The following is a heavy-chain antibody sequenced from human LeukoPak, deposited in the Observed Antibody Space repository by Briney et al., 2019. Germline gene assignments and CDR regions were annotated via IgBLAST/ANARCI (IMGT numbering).Heavy chain of an antibody. CDR1: GGTFSSYG. CDR3: ARSDEYGSSSRYYGMDV. V-gene: IGHV1-69*13. Sequence: ASVKVSCKASGGTFSSYGISWVRQAPGQGLEWMGGIIPIFGTANYAQKFQGRVTITADESTSTAYMELSSLRSEDTAVCYCARSDEYGSSSRYYGMDVWGQGTMVTVSS. D-gene: IGHD6-6*01. CDR2: IIPIFGTA. J-gene: IGHJ6*02.